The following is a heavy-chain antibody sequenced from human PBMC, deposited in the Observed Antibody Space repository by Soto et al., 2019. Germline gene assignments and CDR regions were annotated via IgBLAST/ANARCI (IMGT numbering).Heavy chain of an antibody. V-gene: IGHV6-1*01. D-gene: IGHD2-8*01. CDR1: GDSVSSNSAV. J-gene: IGHJ5*01. CDR3: VRLIGNSWLDY. Sequence: PSQTLSLTCVISGDSVSSNSAVWNWIRQSPSRGLEWLGRTYYRSKWYSDYALSVKSRVTINADMSKNQVSLQLNSVTPEDSAVYYCVRLIGNSWLDYWGQGTLVTVSS. CDR2: TYYRSKWYS.